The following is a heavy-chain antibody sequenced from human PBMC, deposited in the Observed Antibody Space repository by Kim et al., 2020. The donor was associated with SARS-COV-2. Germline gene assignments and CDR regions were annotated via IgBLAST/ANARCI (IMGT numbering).Heavy chain of an antibody. Sequence: GGSLRLSCAASGFTFSSYEMNWVRQAPGKGLEWVSYISSSGSTIYYADSVKGRFTISRDNAKNSLYLQMNSLRAEDTAVYYCARVDPYVWGSYRYPARTNYWGQGTLVTVSS. V-gene: IGHV3-48*03. J-gene: IGHJ4*02. CDR1: GFTFSSYE. CDR2: ISSSGSTI. D-gene: IGHD3-16*02. CDR3: ARVDPYVWGSYRYPARTNY.